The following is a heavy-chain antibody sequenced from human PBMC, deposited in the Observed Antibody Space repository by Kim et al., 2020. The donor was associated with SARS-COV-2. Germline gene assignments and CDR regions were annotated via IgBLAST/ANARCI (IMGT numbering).Heavy chain of an antibody. CDR1: GFTFSNAW. D-gene: IGHD3-10*01. CDR2: IKSKTDGGTT. J-gene: IGHJ6*02. Sequence: GGSLRLSCAASGFTFSNAWMSWVRQAPGKGLEWVGRIKSKTDGGTTDYAAPVKGRFTISRDDSKNTLYLQMNSLKTEDTAVYYCTTVRPRPGWFGDYYYYGMDVWGQGPTVTVSS. V-gene: IGHV3-15*01. CDR3: TTVRPRPGWFGDYYYYGMDV.